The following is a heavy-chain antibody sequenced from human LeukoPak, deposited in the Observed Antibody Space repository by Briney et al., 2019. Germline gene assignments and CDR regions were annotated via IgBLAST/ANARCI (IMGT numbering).Heavy chain of an antibody. CDR3: ARDQEGFDY. CDR1: GYTFTSNY. CDR2: IYPRDGST. Sequence: ASVNVSCRASGYTFTSNYIHWVRQAPGQGLEWMGMIYPRDGSTSYAQKFQGRVTVTRDTSTSTVHMELSGLRSEDTAVYYCARDQEGFDYWGQGTLVTVSS. V-gene: IGHV1-46*01. J-gene: IGHJ4*02.